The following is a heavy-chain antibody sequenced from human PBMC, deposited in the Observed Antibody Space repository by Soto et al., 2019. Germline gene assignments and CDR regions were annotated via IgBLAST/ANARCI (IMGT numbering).Heavy chain of an antibody. CDR2: ISAYNGNT. CDR1: GYTFTSYG. Sequence: QVQLVQSGAEVKKPGASVKVSCKASGYTFTSYGISWVRQAPGQGLEWMGWISAYNGNTNYAQKLQGRVTMTTDTSTSTAYMELRSLRSDDTAVYYCARSYYDILTGYWLGGNCYFDYWGQGTLVTVSS. J-gene: IGHJ4*02. D-gene: IGHD3-9*01. CDR3: ARSYYDILTGYWLGGNCYFDY. V-gene: IGHV1-18*01.